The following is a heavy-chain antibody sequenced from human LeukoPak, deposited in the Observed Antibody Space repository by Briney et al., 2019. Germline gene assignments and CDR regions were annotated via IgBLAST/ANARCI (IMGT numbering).Heavy chain of an antibody. D-gene: IGHD3-3*01. V-gene: IGHV1-69*05. J-gene: IGHJ4*02. Sequence: ASVTVSCKASGGTFSSYAISWVRQAPGQGLEWMGGIIPIFGTANYAQKFQGRVTITTDESTSTAYMELSSLRSEDTAVYYCATALSDFWSGYFPFDYWGQGTLVTVSS. CDR1: GGTFSSYA. CDR2: IIPIFGTA. CDR3: ATALSDFWSGYFPFDY.